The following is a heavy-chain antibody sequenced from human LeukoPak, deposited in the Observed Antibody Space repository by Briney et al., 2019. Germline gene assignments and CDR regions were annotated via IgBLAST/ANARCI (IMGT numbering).Heavy chain of an antibody. Sequence: GRCLRLSCGASGLPLNSLWTRWVRQPQEKELQWGANIQQDGREKYYVDSVKGRFTISRDNAKHSLYRQMNRVIAEDTGGYVCARVGAGGYDYGAFDNWGQGTLVTVSS. CDR2: IQQDGREK. CDR3: ARVGAGGYDYGAFDN. J-gene: IGHJ4*02. D-gene: IGHD5-12*01. CDR1: GLPLNSLW. V-gene: IGHV3-7*01.